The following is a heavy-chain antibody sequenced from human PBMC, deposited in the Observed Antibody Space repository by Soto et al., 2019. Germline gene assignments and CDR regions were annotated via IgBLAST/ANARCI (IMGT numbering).Heavy chain of an antibody. Sequence: ASKTLVITCAVSSGSISSSGYYWGWIGQPPVKGLVWIGSICYSGSTYYNPSLKSRVTISVDTSKNQFSLQLSSGTAADTAVYYCARRVNVLNDAFDIWGQGTMVT. CDR2: ICYSGST. D-gene: IGHD3-10*01. V-gene: IGHV4-39*01. CDR1: SGSISSSGYY. J-gene: IGHJ3*02. CDR3: ARRVNVLNDAFDI.